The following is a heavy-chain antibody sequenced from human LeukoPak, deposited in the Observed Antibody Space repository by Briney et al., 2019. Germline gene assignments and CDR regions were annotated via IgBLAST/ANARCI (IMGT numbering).Heavy chain of an antibody. D-gene: IGHD6-13*01. V-gene: IGHV3-7*01. CDR2: IKEDGGEK. CDR3: ATERRGSSTYDGKEAFDF. Sequence: GGSLRLSCTASGVTFSNYWMSWVRRAPGKGLEWVANIKEDGGEKNYVDSVRGRFTITRDNSRNSLYLQMNSLRGEDTAVYYCATERRGSSTYDGKEAFDFWGQGALVTVSS. J-gene: IGHJ4*02. CDR1: GVTFSNYW.